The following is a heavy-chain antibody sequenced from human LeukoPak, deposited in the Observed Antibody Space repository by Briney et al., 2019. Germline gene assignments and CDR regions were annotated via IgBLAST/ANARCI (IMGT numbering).Heavy chain of an antibody. D-gene: IGHD6-19*01. J-gene: IGHJ4*02. V-gene: IGHV4-59*08. CDR2: INYSGST. CDR3: ARGAGWYNY. Sequence: PSETLSLTCTVSGGSINIDYWSWLRQPPGKGLEWLGYINYSGSTNYNPSLRSRLTISLDTSKNQFSLRMTYVTAEDTAVYYCARGAGWYNYWGQGILVTVSS. CDR1: GGSINIDY.